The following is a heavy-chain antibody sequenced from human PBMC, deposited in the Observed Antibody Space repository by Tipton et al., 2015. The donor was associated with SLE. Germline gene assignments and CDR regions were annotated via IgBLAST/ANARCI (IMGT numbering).Heavy chain of an antibody. V-gene: IGHV3-23*01. CDR1: GFTFSSFA. J-gene: IGHJ2*01. CDR2: ISGSGGST. D-gene: IGHD3-22*01. CDR3: AREGNYYDSSGYHWYFDL. Sequence: GSLRLSCAGSGFTFSSFAMNWVRQAPGKGLEWVSAISGSGGSTYYADSVKGRFTISRDNSKNSLYLQMNSLRADDTAVYYCAREGNYYDSSGYHWYFDLWGRGTLVTVSS.